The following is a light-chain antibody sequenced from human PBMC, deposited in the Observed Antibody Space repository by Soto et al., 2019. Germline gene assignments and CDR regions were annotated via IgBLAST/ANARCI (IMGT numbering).Light chain of an antibody. CDR2: DVN. CDR1: SSDIGSYNY. V-gene: IGLV2-14*01. Sequence: QSALTQSASVSGSPGQSITISCTGTSSDIGSYNYVSWYQQYPGKAPKLMIYDVNNRPSGVSNRFSGSKSGNTASLTISGLQAEDEADYYCSSYTSTTLYVFGTGTKLTVL. J-gene: IGLJ1*01. CDR3: SSYTSTTLYV.